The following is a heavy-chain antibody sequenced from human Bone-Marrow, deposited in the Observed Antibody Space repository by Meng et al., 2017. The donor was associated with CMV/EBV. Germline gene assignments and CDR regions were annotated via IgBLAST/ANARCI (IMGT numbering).Heavy chain of an antibody. CDR3: ARGEDGGSYYYFGVIRYYFDY. CDR1: GFTFSSYW. CDR2: IKQDGSDE. J-gene: IGHJ4*02. V-gene: IGHV3-7*01. D-gene: IGHD1-26*01. Sequence: GESLKISCAASGFTFSSYWMSWVRQAPGKGLEWVANIKQDGSDEYYVDSVKGRFTISRDNSKNTLYLQMNSLRAEDTAVYYCARGEDGGSYYYFGVIRYYFDYWGQGTLVTVYS.